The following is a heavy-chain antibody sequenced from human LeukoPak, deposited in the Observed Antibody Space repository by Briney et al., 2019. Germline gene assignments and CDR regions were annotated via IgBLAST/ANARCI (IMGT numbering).Heavy chain of an antibody. CDR1: GFTFSTYG. CDR3: AKNQYSRYCSSTSCLVSPDY. CDR2: ISYDGSNK. V-gene: IGHV3-30*18. Sequence: PGRSLRLSCAASGFTFSTYGMYWVRQAPGKGLEWVAVISYDGSNKYYADSVKGRFTISRDNSKNTLYLQMNSLRAEDTAVYYCAKNQYSRYCSSTSCLVSPDYWGQGTLVTVSS. J-gene: IGHJ4*02. D-gene: IGHD2-2*01.